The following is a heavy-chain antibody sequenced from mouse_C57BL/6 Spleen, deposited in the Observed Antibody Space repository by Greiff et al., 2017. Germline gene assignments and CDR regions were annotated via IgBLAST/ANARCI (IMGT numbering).Heavy chain of an antibody. V-gene: IGHV1-81*01. D-gene: IGHD4-1*01. CDR1: GYTFTSYG. J-gene: IGHJ2*01. CDR3: AGSEQELGRPHYCDY. CDR2: IYPRSGNT. Sequence: QVQLKESGAELARPGASVKLSCKASGYTFTSYGISWVKQRTGQGLEWIGEIYPRSGNTYYNQKFKGKATLTADKSSSTAYMELRSLTSEDSAVYYCAGSEQELGRPHYCDYWGQGTTLTVSS.